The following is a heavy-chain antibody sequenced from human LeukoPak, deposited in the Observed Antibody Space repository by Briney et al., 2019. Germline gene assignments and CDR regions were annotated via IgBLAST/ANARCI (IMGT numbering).Heavy chain of an antibody. CDR3: ARSDQISSWFPCDY. J-gene: IGHJ4*02. D-gene: IGHD6-13*01. CDR2: ISTYDDNT. V-gene: IGHV1-18*01. CDR1: GYTFTSYG. Sequence: GASVKVSCKASGYTFTSYGISWVRQAPGQGLEWMGWISTYDDNTNYAQKLQGRVTMTTDTSTSTAYMDLRSLRSDDTAVYYCARSDQISSWFPCDYWGQGTLVTVSS.